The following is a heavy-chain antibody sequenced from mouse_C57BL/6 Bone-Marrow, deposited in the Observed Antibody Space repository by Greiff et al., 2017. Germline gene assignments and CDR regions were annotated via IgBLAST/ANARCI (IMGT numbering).Heavy chain of an antibody. J-gene: IGHJ2*01. CDR3: ARRYYGSSRHFDY. CDR2: IYPGSGST. D-gene: IGHD1-1*01. V-gene: IGHV1-55*01. Sequence: VQLQQPGAELVKPGASVKMSCKASGYTFTSYWITWVKQRPGQGLEWIGDIYPGSGSTNYNEKFKSKATLTVDTSSSTAYMQLSSLTSEDSAVYYCARRYYGSSRHFDYWGQGTTLTVSS. CDR1: GYTFTSYW.